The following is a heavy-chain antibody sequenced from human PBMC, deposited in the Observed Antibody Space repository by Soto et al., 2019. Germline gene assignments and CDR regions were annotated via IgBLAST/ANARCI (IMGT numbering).Heavy chain of an antibody. CDR3: ARVGLRFLEWLPATDYYGMHV. CDR2: MNPNSGKT. J-gene: IGHJ6*02. V-gene: IGHV1-8*01. D-gene: IGHD3-3*01. Sequence: GASVKVSCKATGYTFTRYKINWVRQASGQGVERMGWMNPNSGKTGYAQKFQGRVTMTRNNSISKAEMELRRLRDEEKDGNYCARVGLRFLEWLPATDYYGMHVWGQGTTVTVSS. CDR1: GYTFTRYK.